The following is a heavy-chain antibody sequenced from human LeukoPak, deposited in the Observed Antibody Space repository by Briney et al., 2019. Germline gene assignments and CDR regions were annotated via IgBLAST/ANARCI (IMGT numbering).Heavy chain of an antibody. V-gene: IGHV1-24*01. J-gene: IGHJ3*02. CDR3: TTDMVLTGAFDI. Sequence: GASVKVSCKVSGYTLTELSMHWVRQAPGKGLEWMGTFDPEDGETIYAQKFQGRVTMTEDTSTDTAYMELSSLRSEDTAVHSCTTDMVLTGAFDIWGQGTMVTVSS. CDR2: FDPEDGET. CDR1: GYTLTELS. D-gene: IGHD4/OR15-4a*01.